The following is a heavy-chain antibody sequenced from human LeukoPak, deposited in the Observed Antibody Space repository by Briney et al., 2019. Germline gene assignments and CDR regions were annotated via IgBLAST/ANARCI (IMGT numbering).Heavy chain of an antibody. J-gene: IGHJ6*02. Sequence: GGSLRLSCAASGFIFSSYAMHWVRQAPGKGLEWVAVISYDGINKYYADSVKSRFTISRDNSKNTLYLQMNSLRTEDTAVYYCAKPRASCSIPICYYGMDVGGQGTTVTVSS. CDR3: AKPRASCSIPICYYGMDV. CDR1: GFIFSSYA. D-gene: IGHD2/OR15-2a*01. CDR2: ISYDGINK. V-gene: IGHV3-30-3*02.